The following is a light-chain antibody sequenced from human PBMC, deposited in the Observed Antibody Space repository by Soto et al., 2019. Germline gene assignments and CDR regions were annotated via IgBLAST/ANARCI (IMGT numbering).Light chain of an antibody. Sequence: QSALTQPRSVSGSPGQSVTISCTGTSSDVGGYNYVSWYQQHPGKAPKLMIYDVSKRPSGVPDRFSGSKSGNTASLTNSGLQAEDEADYYCCSFAGSNVVFGGGTKLTVL. CDR3: CSFAGSNVV. CDR1: SSDVGGYNY. J-gene: IGLJ2*01. V-gene: IGLV2-11*01. CDR2: DVS.